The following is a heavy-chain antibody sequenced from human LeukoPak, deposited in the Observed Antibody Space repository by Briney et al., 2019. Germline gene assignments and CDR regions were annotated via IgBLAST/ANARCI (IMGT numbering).Heavy chain of an antibody. CDR3: ARGGDLYYFDY. V-gene: IGHV3-48*02. D-gene: IGHD4-17*01. Sequence: GGSLRLSCVASGFTFSRHSLSWVRQAPGKGLEWVSYISSSGSTIYYADSVKGRFSVSRDNAKNSVYVQLNSLRDEDTAVYYCARGGDLYYFDYWGQGTLVTVSS. CDR1: GFTFSRHS. J-gene: IGHJ4*02. CDR2: ISSSGSTI.